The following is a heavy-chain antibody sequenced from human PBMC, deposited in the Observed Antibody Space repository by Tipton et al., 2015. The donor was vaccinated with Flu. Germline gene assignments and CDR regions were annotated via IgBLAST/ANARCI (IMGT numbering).Heavy chain of an antibody. D-gene: IGHD3-10*02. CDR3: ARHTGDSVRGIIDY. J-gene: IGHJ4*02. V-gene: IGHV4-38-2*02. CDR1: GDSIRSDYF. Sequence: TLSLTCTVSGDSIRSDYFWGWIRQPPGKALEWIATIHRSGSTKYNPSPKSRVTISVDTSKNQFSLKLSSVTAADTAVYYCARHTGDSVRGIIDYWGQGTLVTVSS. CDR2: IHRSGST.